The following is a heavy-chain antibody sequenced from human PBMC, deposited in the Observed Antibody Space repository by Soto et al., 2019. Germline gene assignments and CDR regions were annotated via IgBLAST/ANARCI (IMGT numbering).Heavy chain of an antibody. CDR1: GGSISSYY. Sequence: SETLSLTCTVSGGSISSYYWSWIRQPPGKGLEWIGYIYYSGSTNYNPSLKSRVTISVDTSKNQFSLKLSSVTAADTAVYYCARGYCSGGSCSDAFDIWGQGTMVTVSS. CDR2: IYYSGST. V-gene: IGHV4-59*08. CDR3: ARGYCSGGSCSDAFDI. J-gene: IGHJ3*02. D-gene: IGHD2-15*01.